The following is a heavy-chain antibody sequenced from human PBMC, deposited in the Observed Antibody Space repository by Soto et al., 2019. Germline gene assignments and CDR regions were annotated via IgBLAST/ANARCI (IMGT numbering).Heavy chain of an antibody. V-gene: IGHV1-69*06. CDR1: GGTFSSYA. Sequence: VASVKVSCKASGGTFSSYAISWVRQAPGQGLEWMGGIIPIFGTANYAQKFQGRVTITADKSTSTAYMELSSLRSEDTAVYYCASIAAAGYNWFDPWGQGTLVTVSS. J-gene: IGHJ5*02. CDR2: IIPIFGTA. D-gene: IGHD6-13*01. CDR3: ASIAAAGYNWFDP.